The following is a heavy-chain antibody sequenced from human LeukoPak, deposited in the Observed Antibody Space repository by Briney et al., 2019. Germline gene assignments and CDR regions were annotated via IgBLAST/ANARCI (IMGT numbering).Heavy chain of an antibody. CDR2: IYHSGGT. J-gene: IGHJ4*02. CDR1: GGSIIGYY. Sequence: SETLSLTCTVSGGSIIGYYWNWIRQPPGKGLDWIGYIYHSGGTNYNPSLKSRVTISIDTSKTQISLKLRAVTAADTAVYYCARSRVWSDHWGYFDYWGQGTLVTVSS. V-gene: IGHV4-59*01. D-gene: IGHD3-3*01. CDR3: ARSRVWSDHWGYFDY.